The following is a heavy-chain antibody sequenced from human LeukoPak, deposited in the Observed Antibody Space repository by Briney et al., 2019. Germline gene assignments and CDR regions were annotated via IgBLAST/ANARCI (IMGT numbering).Heavy chain of an antibody. J-gene: IGHJ4*02. D-gene: IGHD4-23*01. Sequence: ASVKVSCKASGGTFSSYAISWVRQAPGQGLEWMGRIIPILGIANYAQKFQGRVTITADKSTSTAYMELSSLRSEDTAVYYCASIGPSTVVTNYYWGQGTLVTVSS. CDR2: IIPILGIA. CDR3: ASIGPSTVVTNYY. CDR1: GGTFSSYA. V-gene: IGHV1-69*04.